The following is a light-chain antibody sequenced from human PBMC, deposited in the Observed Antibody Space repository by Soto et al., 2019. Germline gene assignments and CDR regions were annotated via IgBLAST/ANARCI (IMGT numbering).Light chain of an antibody. CDR1: QNVRSNY. CDR2: GAS. CDR3: QQYGGSPYT. V-gene: IGKV3-20*01. Sequence: EIVLTQSPGTLSLSSGERATLSCRASQNVRSNYLAWYQRKPGQAPRLLIYGASTRATGIPDRFSGTGSGTDFTLTISRLEPEDFAVYYCQQYGGSPYTFGQGTKLEIK. J-gene: IGKJ2*01.